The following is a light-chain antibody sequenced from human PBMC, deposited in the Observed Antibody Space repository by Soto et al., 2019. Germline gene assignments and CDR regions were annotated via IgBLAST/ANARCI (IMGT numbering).Light chain of an antibody. CDR2: EVS. J-gene: IGLJ1*01. V-gene: IGLV2-14*01. CDR1: NSDVVGYNY. Sequence: QSAVTQPASVSGSPGQSITISCSGTNSDVVGYNYVSWYYQHPGKAPELMIYEVSHRPSGVSNRFSGSKSDYTASLTISGLQAEDEADYYCSSCTSISTLYVFGTGTKV. CDR3: SSCTSISTLYV.